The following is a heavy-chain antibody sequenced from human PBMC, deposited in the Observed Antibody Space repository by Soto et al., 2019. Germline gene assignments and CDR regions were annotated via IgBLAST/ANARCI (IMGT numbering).Heavy chain of an antibody. J-gene: IGHJ6*02. Sequence: QVQLVQSGAEVKKPGSSVKVSCKASGGTFSSYAISWVRQAPGQGLEWMGGIIPIFGTANYAQKFQGRVTITADDSTSTAYMELSSLRSEDTAVYYCARGESRFGELLFQRYYYYGMDVWGQGTTVTVSS. V-gene: IGHV1-69*12. CDR1: GGTFSSYA. CDR2: IIPIFGTA. CDR3: ARGESRFGELLFQRYYYYGMDV. D-gene: IGHD3-10*01.